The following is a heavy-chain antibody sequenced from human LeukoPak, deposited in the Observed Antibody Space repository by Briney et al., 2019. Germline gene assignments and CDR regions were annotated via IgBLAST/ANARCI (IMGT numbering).Heavy chain of an antibody. J-gene: IGHJ5*01. CDR2: IYSDGST. V-gene: IGHV3-66*02. Sequence: GGSLRLSCAASGFAVSTNYLSWVRQAPGKGLEWVSVIYSDGSTYYTDSVKGRFTISRDNSKNTLYLQMNSLRPEDTAVYYCARDHRSESYYPWGWFDSWGQGTLVTVSS. CDR3: ARDHRSESYYPWGWFDS. D-gene: IGHD1-26*01. CDR1: GFAVSTNY.